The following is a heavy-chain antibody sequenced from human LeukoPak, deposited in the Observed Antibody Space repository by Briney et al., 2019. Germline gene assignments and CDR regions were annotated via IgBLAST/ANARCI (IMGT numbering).Heavy chain of an antibody. CDR2: IYYSGST. Sequence: SETLSLTCTVSGGSISSSSYYWGWIRQPPGKGLEWIGSIYYSGSTYYNPSLKSRVTISVDTSKNQFSLKLSSVTAADTAVYYCARDSGDYGSLDYWGQGTLVTVSS. J-gene: IGHJ4*02. D-gene: IGHD4-17*01. CDR3: ARDSGDYGSLDY. CDR1: GGSISSSSYY. V-gene: IGHV4-39*07.